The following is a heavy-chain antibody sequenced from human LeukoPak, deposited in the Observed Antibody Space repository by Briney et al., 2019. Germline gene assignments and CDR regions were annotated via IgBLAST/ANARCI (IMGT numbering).Heavy chain of an antibody. CDR1: GFTFGNYA. D-gene: IGHD3-22*01. CDR3: AKRRRPYYYDSSGYYSFDY. J-gene: IGHJ4*02. V-gene: IGHV3-23*01. Sequence: GGSLRLSCAASGFTFGNYAMNWVRRAPGKGLEWVSSLSGSGGSTYYADSVKGRFTISRDNSKNTLYLQMNSLRDEDTAVYYCAKRRRPYYYDSSGYYSFDYWGQGTLVTVSS. CDR2: LSGSGGST.